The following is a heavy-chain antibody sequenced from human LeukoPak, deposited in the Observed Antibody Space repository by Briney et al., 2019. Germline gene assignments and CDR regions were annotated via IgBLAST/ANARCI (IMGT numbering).Heavy chain of an antibody. CDR2: IYSGGST. CDR3: TKSRIKYNSGLE. D-gene: IGHD3-22*01. Sequence: GGSLRLSCAASGFTFSFYSMNWVRQAPGKGLEWVSVIYSGGSTYNADSVKGRFTISRDSSKNTLYLQMNNLRGDDTAVYYCTKSRIKYNSGLEWGQGTLVTVSS. CDR1: GFTFSFYS. J-gene: IGHJ4*02. V-gene: IGHV3-66*01.